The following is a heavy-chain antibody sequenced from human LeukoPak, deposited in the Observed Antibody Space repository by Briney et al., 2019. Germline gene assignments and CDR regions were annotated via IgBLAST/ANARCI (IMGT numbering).Heavy chain of an antibody. V-gene: IGHV6-1*01. Sequence: SQTLSLTRAISGDSVSSNSATWNWIRQSPSGGLEWLGRTYYRSTWTNDYEPSVKSRIIITPGTSKNLFSLQLNSVTPEDTAVYYCARISAAAADSWGQGTLVTVSS. D-gene: IGHD6-13*01. CDR1: GDSVSSNSAT. CDR2: TYYRSTWTN. CDR3: ARISAAAADS. J-gene: IGHJ4*02.